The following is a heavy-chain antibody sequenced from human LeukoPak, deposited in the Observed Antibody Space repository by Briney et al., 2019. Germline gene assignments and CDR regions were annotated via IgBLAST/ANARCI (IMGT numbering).Heavy chain of an antibody. CDR2: IYYSGST. V-gene: IGHV4-59*01. J-gene: IGHJ5*02. D-gene: IGHD3-10*01. CDR1: GGSISSYY. CDR3: ARASGSYRGWFDP. Sequence: SETLSLTCTVSGGSISSYYWSWIRQPPGKGLEWIGYIYYSGSTNYNPSLKSRVTISVDTSRNQFSLKLSSVTAADTAVYYCARASGSYRGWFDPWGQGTLVTVSS.